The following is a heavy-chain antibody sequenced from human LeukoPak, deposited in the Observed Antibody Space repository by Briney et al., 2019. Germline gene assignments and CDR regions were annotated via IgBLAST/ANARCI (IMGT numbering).Heavy chain of an antibody. D-gene: IGHD2-2*01. CDR1: GFSFSAYP. V-gene: IGHV3-23*01. CDR2: ISASGDVT. Sequence: GGSLRLSCAASGFSFSAYPMGWVRQAPGKGLQWLSGISASGDVTFHADRVKGRFAISRDNSKNTLYLQMTGLRAEDTAEYYCAKDRLAHCSSTSCFYFDYWGQGTLVTVSS. CDR3: AKDRLAHCSSTSCFYFDY. J-gene: IGHJ4*02.